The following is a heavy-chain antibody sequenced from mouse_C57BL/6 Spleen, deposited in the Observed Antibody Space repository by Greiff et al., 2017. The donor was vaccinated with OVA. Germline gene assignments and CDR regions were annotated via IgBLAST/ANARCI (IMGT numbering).Heavy chain of an antibody. CDR2: ILPGSGST. J-gene: IGHJ4*01. V-gene: IGHV1-9*01. CDR3: ARGGTGPMDY. D-gene: IGHD4-1*01. CDR1: GYTFTGYW. Sequence: QVQLQQSGAELMKPGASVKLSCTATGYTFTGYWIEWVQQRPGHGLEWIGEILPGSGSTNYTEKFKGQVTFTADTSSNTAYMQLSSLTTEDSAIYYCARGGTGPMDYWGQGTSGTVSS.